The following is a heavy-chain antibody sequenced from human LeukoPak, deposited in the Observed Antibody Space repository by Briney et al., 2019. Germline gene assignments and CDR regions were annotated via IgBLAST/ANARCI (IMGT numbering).Heavy chain of an antibody. D-gene: IGHD1-26*01. CDR1: GFTFSLYT. V-gene: IGHV3-30-3*01. CDR2: SLFDGNIN. J-gene: IGHJ3*02. CDR3: ARTAHFYSNGFDI. Sequence: GRSLRLSCTASGFTFSLYTMQWVRQAPGKGLEWVALSLFDGNINNYATSVKGRFTISRDNSKNTLYLHMNSVRPEDTAMYYCARTAHFYSNGFDIWGQGTMVTVSS.